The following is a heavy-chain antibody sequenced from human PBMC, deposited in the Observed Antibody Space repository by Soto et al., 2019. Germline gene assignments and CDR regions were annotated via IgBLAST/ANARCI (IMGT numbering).Heavy chain of an antibody. D-gene: IGHD2-15*01. CDR3: ATDYSVTSGGSRIRPTGNWFDP. Sequence: GASVKVSCKVSGYTLTELSMHWVRQAPGKGLEWMGGFDPEDGETIYAQKFQGRVTMTEDTSTDTAYMELSSLRSEDTAVYYCATDYSVTSGGSRIRPTGNWFDPWGQGTLVTVSS. J-gene: IGHJ5*02. V-gene: IGHV1-24*01. CDR2: FDPEDGET. CDR1: GYTLTELS.